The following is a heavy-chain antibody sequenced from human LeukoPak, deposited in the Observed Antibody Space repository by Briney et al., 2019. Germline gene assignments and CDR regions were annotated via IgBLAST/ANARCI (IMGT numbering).Heavy chain of an antibody. CDR2: IWYDGSNK. D-gene: IGHD3-22*01. Sequence: PGGPLRLSCAASRFTFSSYVMHWVRQAPGKGLEWVAVIWYDGSNKYYADSVKGRFSISRDNSKNTLYLQMNSLRAEDTAMYYCARDYDSRGYSPAAWGQGTLVTVSS. J-gene: IGHJ1*01. CDR3: ARDYDSRGYSPAA. CDR1: RFTFSSYV. V-gene: IGHV3-33*01.